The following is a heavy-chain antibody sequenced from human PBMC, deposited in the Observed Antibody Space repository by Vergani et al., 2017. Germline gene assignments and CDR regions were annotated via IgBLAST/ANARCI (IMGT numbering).Heavy chain of an antibody. CDR2: IFYSGTT. CDR3: ARVDTQVPATSHFYYMDV. CDR1: GGSISSGDHC. J-gene: IGHJ6*03. V-gene: IGHV4-31*11. D-gene: IGHD6-25*01. Sequence: QVQLQESCPGVVKPSQTLSLTCAVSGGSISSGDHCWTWIRQRPGKGLEWIGYIFYSGTTYDNPSLRSRLTISVDTSQNPFYLKLRSVTAADTAVYYCARVDTQVPATSHFYYMDVWGKGTTVVVSS.